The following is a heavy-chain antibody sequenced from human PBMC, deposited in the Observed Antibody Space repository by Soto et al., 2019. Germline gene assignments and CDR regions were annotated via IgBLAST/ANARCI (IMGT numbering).Heavy chain of an antibody. CDR2: FSYSGST. CDR3: ARLGGYCSTTTCYGYYAMDV. J-gene: IGHJ6*02. D-gene: IGHD2-2*01. Sequence: PLETMSLTCSVSGGYLRSGPYSWGWIRQPPEKGLEWIGTFSYSGSTYYNPSLESRVTISVDTSKNQFSLKVSSVTAADTAMYYCARLGGYCSTTTCYGYYAMDVWGQGTTVTVSS. CDR1: GGYLRSGPYS. V-gene: IGHV4-39*01.